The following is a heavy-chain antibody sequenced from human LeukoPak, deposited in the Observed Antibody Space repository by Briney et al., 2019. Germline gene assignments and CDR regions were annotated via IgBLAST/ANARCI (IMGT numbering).Heavy chain of an antibody. Sequence: GESLKISCKGSGYSFTSYWIGWVRQMPGKGLEWMGIIYPGDSDIRYSPSFQGQVATSADKSISTAYLQWSSLKASDTAMYYCARQWGSYTAPFDYWGQGTLVTVSS. D-gene: IGHD3-3*01. J-gene: IGHJ4*02. CDR2: IYPGDSDI. CDR3: ARQWGSYTAPFDY. CDR1: GYSFTSYW. V-gene: IGHV5-51*01.